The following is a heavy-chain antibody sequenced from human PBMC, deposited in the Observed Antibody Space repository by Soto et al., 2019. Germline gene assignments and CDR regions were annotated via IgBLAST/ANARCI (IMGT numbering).Heavy chain of an antibody. CDR1: GFTFSSYA. Sequence: GWSLRLSCAASGFTFSSYAMGWVRQAPGKGLEWVSSISGSGGSTYYADSVKGRFTISRDNSKNTLYLQMNSLRAEDTAVYYCAKEVTFCGGDCYLAPGYWGQGTLVTVSS. D-gene: IGHD2-21*02. CDR2: ISGSGGST. V-gene: IGHV3-23*01. J-gene: IGHJ4*02. CDR3: AKEVTFCGGDCYLAPGY.